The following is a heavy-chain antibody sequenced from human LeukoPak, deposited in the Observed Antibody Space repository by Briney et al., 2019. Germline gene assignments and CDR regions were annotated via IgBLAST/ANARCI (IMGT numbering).Heavy chain of an antibody. CDR2: IYSDGST. J-gene: IGHJ6*03. V-gene: IGHV3-53*05. CDR1: GFTVSTNY. D-gene: IGHD6-6*01. Sequence: GGSLRLSCAASGFTVSTNYMSWVRQAPGKKLEWVSDIYSDGSTFYADSVKGRFTISRDNAKNSLYLQMNSLRSEDTAVYYCARRQYSSLGFADYQYHMDVWGKGSTVTVSS. CDR3: ARRQYSSLGFADYQYHMDV.